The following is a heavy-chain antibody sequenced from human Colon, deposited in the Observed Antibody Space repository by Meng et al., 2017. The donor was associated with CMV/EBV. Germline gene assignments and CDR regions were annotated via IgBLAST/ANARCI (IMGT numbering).Heavy chain of an antibody. V-gene: IGHV2-5*01. CDR3: AHSPYYYDSLAYYFFDF. CDR1: TPAVG. D-gene: IGHD3-22*01. CDR2: IYCTYCK. J-gene: IGHJ4*02. Sequence: TPAVGVVWLRQPPAHALESLTLIYCTYCKDYNRSLQNLHTLTTDTYNNQVVLTVTNLNPGDTAAYYCAHSPYYYDSLAYYFFDFWGPGTLVTVSS.